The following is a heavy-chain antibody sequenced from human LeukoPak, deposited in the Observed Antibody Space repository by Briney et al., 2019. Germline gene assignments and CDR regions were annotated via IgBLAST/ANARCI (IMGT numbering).Heavy chain of an antibody. J-gene: IGHJ4*02. CDR1: GFTFSSYG. CDR2: ISYDGSNK. CDR3: ARRPPAYDSSGLYFDY. Sequence: GGSLRLSCAASGFTFSSYGMHWVRQAPGKGLEWVAVISYDGSNKYYADSVKGRFTISRDNSKNTLYLQMNSLRAEDTAVYYCARRPPAYDSSGLYFDYWGQGTLVTVSS. V-gene: IGHV3-30*03. D-gene: IGHD3-22*01.